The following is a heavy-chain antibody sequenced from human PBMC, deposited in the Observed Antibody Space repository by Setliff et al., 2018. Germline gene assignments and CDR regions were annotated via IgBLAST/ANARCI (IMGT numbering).Heavy chain of an antibody. V-gene: IGHV4-61*10. CDR3: ARVVVVTAIPFYYYYGMDV. J-gene: IGHJ6*02. Sequence: SETLSLTCTVSRGSISSGSYYWNWIRQPAGKELEWIGHIYASGTTTYNPSLKSRVTISLDTSKNQFSLKLSSLRSEDTAVYYCARVVVVTAIPFYYYYGMDVWGQGTTVTVSS. D-gene: IGHD2-21*02. CDR1: RGSISSGSYY. CDR2: IYASGTT.